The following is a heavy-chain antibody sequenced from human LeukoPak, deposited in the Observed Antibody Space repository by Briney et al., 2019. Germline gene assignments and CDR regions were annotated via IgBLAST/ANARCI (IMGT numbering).Heavy chain of an antibody. D-gene: IGHD3-22*01. CDR1: GFTFSRYG. Sequence: GGSLRLSRAASGFTFSRYGMHWVRQAPGKGLEWVAVISYVGSNKYYADSVKDRFTISRENPKNTLYLQMNSLRAKDTGVYYCAKDPHYDSIVIGGIYYYYGMDVWGQGTRVTVSS. CDR2: ISYVGSNK. J-gene: IGHJ6*02. V-gene: IGHV3-30*18. CDR3: AKDPHYDSIVIGGIYYYYGMDV.